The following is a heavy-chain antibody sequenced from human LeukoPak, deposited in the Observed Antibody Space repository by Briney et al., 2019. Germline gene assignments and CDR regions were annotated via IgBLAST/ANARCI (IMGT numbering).Heavy chain of an antibody. CDR1: GGTFSRYA. CDR2: IIPMFGSE. V-gene: IGHV1-69*06. Sequence: GSSVKVSCKASGGTFSRYAISWVRQAPGQGLEWMGGIIPMFGSEDYAQNCQGRVTITADKAASTAYMELRSLTSEDTAVYYCATGLEIVVVPAAISSFYYYMDVWGKGTTVTVSS. D-gene: IGHD2-2*02. CDR3: ATGLEIVVVPAAISSFYYYMDV. J-gene: IGHJ6*03.